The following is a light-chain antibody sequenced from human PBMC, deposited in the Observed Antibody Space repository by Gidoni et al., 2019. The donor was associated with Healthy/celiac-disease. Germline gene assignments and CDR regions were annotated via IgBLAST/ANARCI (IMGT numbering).Light chain of an antibody. V-gene: IGKV1-39*01. Sequence: LQNTHSPSSLSTSVGHRVNITCRASQSISSYVNWYQQKPEKAPKLLIYAASSLQSGVPSRFSGSGSGTDFTLTISSLQPEDFATYYCQQSYSTPPTFXQXTKVXIK. CDR3: QQSYSTPPT. CDR2: AAS. J-gene: IGKJ1*01. CDR1: QSISSY.